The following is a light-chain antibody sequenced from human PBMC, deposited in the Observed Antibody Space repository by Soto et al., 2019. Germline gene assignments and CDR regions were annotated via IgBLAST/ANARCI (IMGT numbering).Light chain of an antibody. Sequence: QSALTQPASVSGSPGQSITLSCTGTSSDVGGYNYVSWYQQHPGKAPKLMIYEVSNRPSGVSNRFSGSKSGNTASLTISGLQAEYEADYYCRSYTSSSTRVFVGGTKLTVL. CDR2: EVS. CDR1: SSDVGGYNY. CDR3: RSYTSSSTRV. J-gene: IGLJ3*02. V-gene: IGLV2-14*01.